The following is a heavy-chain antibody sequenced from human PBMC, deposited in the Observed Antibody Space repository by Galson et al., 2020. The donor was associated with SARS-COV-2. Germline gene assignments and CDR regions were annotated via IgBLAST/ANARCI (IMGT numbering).Heavy chain of an antibody. CDR1: TDSISSDRYS. J-gene: IGHJ4*02. CDR2: IHFSGSA. Sequence: SETLSLTCTVSTDSISSDRYSWAWIRQPPGKGLEWIASIHFSGSAYYNPSVKSRVTMSVGTSKNQFSLKVNSVTAADTAVYYCARHKFGGDCRGGSCYPYWGQGTLVIVST. CDR3: ARHKFGGDCRGGSCYPY. D-gene: IGHD2-15*01. V-gene: IGHV4-39*01.